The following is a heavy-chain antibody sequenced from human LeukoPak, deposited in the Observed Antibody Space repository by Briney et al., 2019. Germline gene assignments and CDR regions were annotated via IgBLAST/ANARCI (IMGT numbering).Heavy chain of an antibody. D-gene: IGHD3-10*01. CDR1: GYTFTGYY. J-gene: IGHJ4*02. CDR3: ARVRGSESKIWPGDY. V-gene: IGHV1-2*02. CDR2: INPNSGGT. Sequence: ASVKVSCKASGYTFTGYYMHWVRQAPGQGLEWMGWINPNSGGTNYAQKFQGRVTMTRDTSISTAYMELSRLRSDDTAVYYCARVRGSESKIWPGDYWGRGPRVTVPS.